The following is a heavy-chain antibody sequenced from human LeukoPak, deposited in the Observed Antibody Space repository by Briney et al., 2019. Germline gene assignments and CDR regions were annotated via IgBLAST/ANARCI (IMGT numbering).Heavy chain of an antibody. V-gene: IGHV3-23*01. CDR3: ATGGRFYYDL. D-gene: IGHD2-15*01. CDR2: ISASGGST. Sequence: GGSLRRSCAASGFTFSSSAMSWVRQVPGKGLEWVSGISASGGSTSYADSVKGRFTISKDLSQNRLYMQMNSLRAEDAAMYYCATGGRFYYDLWGQGTLVTVSS. J-gene: IGHJ4*02. CDR1: GFTFSSSA.